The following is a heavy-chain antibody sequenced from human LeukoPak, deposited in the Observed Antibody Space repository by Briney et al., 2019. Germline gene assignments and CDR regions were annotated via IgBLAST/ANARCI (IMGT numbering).Heavy chain of an antibody. D-gene: IGHD3-3*01. J-gene: IGHJ4*02. Sequence: ASVKVFCKASGGTFSSYAISWVRQAPGQGLEWMGRIIPILGIANYAQKFRGRVTITADKSTSTAYMELSSLRSEDTAVYYCASDDFWSGYLRLWGQGTLVTVSS. CDR1: GGTFSSYA. CDR3: ASDDFWSGYLRL. V-gene: IGHV1-69*04. CDR2: IIPILGIA.